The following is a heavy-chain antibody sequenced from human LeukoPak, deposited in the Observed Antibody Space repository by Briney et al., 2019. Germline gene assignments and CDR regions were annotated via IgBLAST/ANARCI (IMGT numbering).Heavy chain of an antibody. V-gene: IGHV4-30-2*01. Sequence: SQTLSLACAVSGASISSGGYSWSWIRQPPGKGLEWIGYIYHSGSTYYNPSLKSRVTISVDRSKNQFSLKLSSVTAADTAVYYSARSMVRGAAYLEYSGPGNPFTVSS. CDR1: GASISSGGYS. CDR3: ARSMVRGAAYLEY. D-gene: IGHD3-10*01. J-gene: IGHJ4*02. CDR2: IYHSGST.